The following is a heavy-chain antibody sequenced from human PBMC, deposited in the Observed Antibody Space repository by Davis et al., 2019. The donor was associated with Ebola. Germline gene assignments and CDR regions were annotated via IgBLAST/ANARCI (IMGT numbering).Heavy chain of an antibody. D-gene: IGHD3-3*01. CDR3: ACTIFGVVSSFDH. J-gene: IGHJ4*02. CDR2: YGTSTDT. V-gene: IGHV3-69-1*02. Sequence: GESLKISCSASGFIFSSYVMSWVRLAPGKGLEWVSTYGTSTDTYYADSVKGRFTISRDNARNSLYLQMNSLRDEDTAVYYCACTIFGVVSSFDHWGQGTLVTVAS. CDR1: GFIFSSYV.